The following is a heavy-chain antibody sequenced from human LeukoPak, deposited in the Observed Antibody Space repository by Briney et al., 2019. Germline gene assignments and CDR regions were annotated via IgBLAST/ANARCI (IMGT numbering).Heavy chain of an antibody. D-gene: IGHD6-19*01. CDR3: ARFQGGAVAGIDY. CDR2: ISSSSSYT. CDR1: GFTFSDYY. J-gene: IGHJ4*02. Sequence: GGSLRLSCAASGFTFSDYYMSWIRQAPGKGLEWVSYISSSSSYTNYADSVKGRFTISRDNAENSLYLQMNSLRAEDTAVYYCARFQGGAVAGIDYWGQGTLVTVSS. V-gene: IGHV3-11*06.